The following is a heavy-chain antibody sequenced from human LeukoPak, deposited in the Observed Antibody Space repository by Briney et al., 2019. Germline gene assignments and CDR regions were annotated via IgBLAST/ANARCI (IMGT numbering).Heavy chain of an antibody. Sequence: PSETLSLTCTVSGGSISGSSYYWGWIRQPPGKGLEWIGNIDYSGTTYYNPSLKSRVTISIDTSKNQFSLQLNSVTPEDTAVYYCAREWGSSSDYYYMDVWGKGTTVTVSS. CDR3: AREWGSSSDYYYMDV. CDR1: GGSISGSSYY. V-gene: IGHV4-39*07. CDR2: IDYSGTT. D-gene: IGHD6-6*01. J-gene: IGHJ6*03.